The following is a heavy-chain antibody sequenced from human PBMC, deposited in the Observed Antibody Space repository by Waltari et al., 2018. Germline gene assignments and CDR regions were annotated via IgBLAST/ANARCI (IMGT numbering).Heavy chain of an antibody. V-gene: IGHV3-21*01. CDR3: ARDPNFFAQGS. CDR2: IRSSSSYI. D-gene: IGHD3-3*01. CDR1: GFTFSSYS. Sequence: EVQLVESGGGLVKPGGSLRLSCAASGFTFSSYSMNWVRQAPGKGLEWVSSIRSSSSYIDYAYSVKGRFTISRDNAKNSLYLQMNSLRAEDTAVYYCARDPNFFAQGSWGQGTLVTVSS. J-gene: IGHJ5*02.